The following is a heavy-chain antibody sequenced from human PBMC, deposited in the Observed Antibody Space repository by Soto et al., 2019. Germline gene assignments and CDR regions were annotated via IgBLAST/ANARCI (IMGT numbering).Heavy chain of an antibody. V-gene: IGHV4-30-2*01. CDR3: ARVVRLAGTTFDYYYGMDV. J-gene: IGHJ6*02. Sequence: SETLSLTCAVSGGSISSGGYSWSWIRQPPGKGLEWIGYIYHSGSTYYNPSLKSRVTISVDRSKNQFSLKLSSVTAADTAVYYCARVVRLAGTTFDYYYGMDVWGQGTTVTVSS. CDR1: GGSISSGGYS. CDR2: IYHSGST. D-gene: IGHD1-7*01.